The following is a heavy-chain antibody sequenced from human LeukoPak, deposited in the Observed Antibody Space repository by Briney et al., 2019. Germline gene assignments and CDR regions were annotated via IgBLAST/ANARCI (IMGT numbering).Heavy chain of an antibody. CDR2: IKSKTDGGTT. Sequence: GGSLRLSCAASGVTFSSYAMSWVRQAPGKGLEWVGRIKSKTDGGTTDYAAPVKGRFTISRDDSKNTLYLQMNSLKTEDTAVYYCTTQIDYGDWTFDYWGQGTLVTVSS. D-gene: IGHD4-17*01. CDR3: TTQIDYGDWTFDY. CDR1: GVTFSSYA. J-gene: IGHJ4*02. V-gene: IGHV3-15*01.